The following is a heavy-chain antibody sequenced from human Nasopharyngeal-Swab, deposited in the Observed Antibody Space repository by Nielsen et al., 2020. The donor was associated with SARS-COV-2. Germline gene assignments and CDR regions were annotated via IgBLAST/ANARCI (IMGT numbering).Heavy chain of an antibody. J-gene: IGHJ4*02. CDR2: INIQTDGGTT. V-gene: IGHV3-15*01. CDR1: GFTFSHAW. D-gene: IGHD3-22*01. Sequence: GESLKISCAASGFTFSHAWMTWVRQAPGKGLEWVGRINIQTDGGTTDYAAPVKGRFIISRDDSKNTLYLTMNSLKTEDTAVYYCTTLDDNSGYFGQWGQGTLVTVSS. CDR3: TTLDDNSGYFGQ.